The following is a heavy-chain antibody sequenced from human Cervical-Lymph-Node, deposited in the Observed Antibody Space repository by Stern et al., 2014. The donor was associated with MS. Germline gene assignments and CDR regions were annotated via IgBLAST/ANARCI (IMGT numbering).Heavy chain of an antibody. CDR1: GGTVSSYA. Sequence: VQLVESGAEVKKPGSSVKGSCKASGGTVSSYAITWVRQAPGQGLEWMGGIIPILGRANYAQKFQGRVTITADESTNTASMELSSLRSEDTAVYFCARTSTRGLDYWGQGTLVIVSS. D-gene: IGHD3-10*01. CDR2: IIPILGRA. V-gene: IGHV1-69*01. CDR3: ARTSTRGLDY. J-gene: IGHJ4*02.